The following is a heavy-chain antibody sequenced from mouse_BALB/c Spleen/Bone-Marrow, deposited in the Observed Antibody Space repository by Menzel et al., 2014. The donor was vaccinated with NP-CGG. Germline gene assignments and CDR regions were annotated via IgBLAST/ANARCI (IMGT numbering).Heavy chain of an antibody. CDR1: GFNIKDTY. J-gene: IGHJ3*01. CDR3: ASYYYGSSSFAY. CDR2: IDPANGNT. Sequence: VQLQQPGAELVKPGASVKLSCTASGFNIKDTYMHWVKQRPEQGLEWIGRIDPANGNTKYDPKFQGKATITADTSSNTAYLQLSSLTSEDTAVYYCASYYYGSSSFAYWGQGILVTVSA. D-gene: IGHD1-1*01. V-gene: IGHV14-3*02.